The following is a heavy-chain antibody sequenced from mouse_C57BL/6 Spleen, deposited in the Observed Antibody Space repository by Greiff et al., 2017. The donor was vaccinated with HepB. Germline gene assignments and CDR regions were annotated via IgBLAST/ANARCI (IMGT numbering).Heavy chain of an antibody. CDR2: INPGSGGT. V-gene: IGHV1-54*01. CDR1: GYAFTNYL. D-gene: IGHD1-1*01. Sequence: QVQLQQSGAELVRPGTSVKVSCKASGYAFTNYLIEWVKQRPGQGLEWIGVINPGSGGTNYNEKFKGKATLTADKSSSTAYMQLSSLTSEDSAVYFCAVSSYDFDYWGQGTTLTVSS. CDR3: AVSSYDFDY. J-gene: IGHJ2*01.